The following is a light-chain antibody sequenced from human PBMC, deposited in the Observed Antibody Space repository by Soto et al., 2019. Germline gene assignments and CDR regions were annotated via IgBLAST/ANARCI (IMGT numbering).Light chain of an antibody. V-gene: IGLV1-40*01. Sequence: QSVLTQPPSESGAPGQRVTISCTGSTSNIGAGYDVHWYQQLPGTGPKLLIYANSNRPSGVPDRFSGSKSGTSASLAITGLRAEDEADYYCQSYDSSLSGYVFGTGTKVTVL. CDR2: ANS. CDR1: TSNIGAGYD. CDR3: QSYDSSLSGYV. J-gene: IGLJ1*01.